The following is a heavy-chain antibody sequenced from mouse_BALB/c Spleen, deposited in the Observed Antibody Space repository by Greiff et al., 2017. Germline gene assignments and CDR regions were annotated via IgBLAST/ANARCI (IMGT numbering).Heavy chain of an antibody. J-gene: IGHJ4*01. CDR2: IRNKANGYTT. Sequence: EVKLMESGGGLVQPGGSLRLSCATSGFTFTDYYMSWVRQPPGKALEWLGFIRNKANGYTTEYSASVKGRFTISRDNSQSILYLQMNALRAEDTAIYYCAREAFMDYWGQGTSVTVSS. V-gene: IGHV7-3*02. CDR3: AREAFMDY. CDR1: GFTFTDYY.